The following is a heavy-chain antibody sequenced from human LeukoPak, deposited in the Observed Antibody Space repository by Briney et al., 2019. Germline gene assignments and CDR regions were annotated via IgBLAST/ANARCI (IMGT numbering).Heavy chain of an antibody. CDR2: IYYSGST. CDR1: GDSISSYY. Sequence: SETLSLTCTVSGDSISSYYWSWIRQPPGKGLEWIGYIYYSGSTNYNPSLKSRVTISVDTSKNQFSLKLSSVTAADTAVYYCARVYCTNGVCYNSRGWFDPWGQGTLVTVSS. V-gene: IGHV4-59*01. D-gene: IGHD2-8*01. J-gene: IGHJ5*02. CDR3: ARVYCTNGVCYNSRGWFDP.